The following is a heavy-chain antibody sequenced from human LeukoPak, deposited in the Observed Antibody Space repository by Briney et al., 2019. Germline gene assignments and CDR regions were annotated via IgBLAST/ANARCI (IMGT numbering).Heavy chain of an antibody. CDR3: ARLGGTTLGY. J-gene: IGHJ4*02. D-gene: IGHD1-1*01. CDR1: GFTVSSNS. Sequence: GGSLRLSCTVSGFTVSSNSMSWVRQAPGKGLEWVSFIYSGTIHYSDSVKGRFTISRDNAKNTLYLQMNSLRAEDTAVYYCARLGGTTLGYWGQGTLVTVSS. CDR2: IYSGTI. V-gene: IGHV3-53*01.